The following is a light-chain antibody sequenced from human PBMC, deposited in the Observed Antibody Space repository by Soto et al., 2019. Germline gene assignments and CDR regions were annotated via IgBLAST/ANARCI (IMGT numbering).Light chain of an antibody. V-gene: IGKV4-1*01. CDR2: WAS. Sequence: DIVMTQSPDSLAVSLGERATINCESSQSVLYSSNNKNYLAWYQQKPGQPPKLLIYWASTRESGVPDRFSGSGSGTDFTLTISSLQAEDVAVYYCHQYYTTPPHTFGQGTKLEIK. CDR3: HQYYTTPPHT. J-gene: IGKJ2*01. CDR1: QSVLYSSNNKNY.